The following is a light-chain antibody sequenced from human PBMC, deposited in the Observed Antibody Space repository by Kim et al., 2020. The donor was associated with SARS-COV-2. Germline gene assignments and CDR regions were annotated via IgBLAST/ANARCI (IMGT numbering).Light chain of an antibody. CDR2: GAS. V-gene: IGKV3-20*01. CDR3: QQYGSSPLYS. Sequence: SAGERHSIACRDRQSGSSSYLAWYQQKPGQAPRLLIYGASSRATGIPDRFSGSGSGTDFTLTISRLEPEDFAVYYCQQYGSSPLYSFGQGPKLEI. J-gene: IGKJ2*03. CDR1: QSGSSSY.